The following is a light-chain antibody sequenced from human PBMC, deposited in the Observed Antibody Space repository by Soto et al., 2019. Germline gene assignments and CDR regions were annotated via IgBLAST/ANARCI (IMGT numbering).Light chain of an antibody. CDR1: QSVSSN. CDR2: GAS. V-gene: IGKV3-15*01. Sequence: EVMMTQSPATLSVSPGERAPFTCRASQSVSSNLAWYQQKPGQAPRLLIYGASTRATGIPARFSGSGSGTEFTLTISSLQSEDFAVYYCQQYNNWPRTFGQGTMVDI. CDR3: QQYNNWPRT. J-gene: IGKJ1*01.